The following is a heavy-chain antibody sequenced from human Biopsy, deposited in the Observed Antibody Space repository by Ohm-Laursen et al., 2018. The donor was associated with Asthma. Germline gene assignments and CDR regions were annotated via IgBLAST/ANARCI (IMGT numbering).Heavy chain of an antibody. Sequence: SLRLSCTASGFTFDDYAMHWVRQAPGKGLEWVSGVSWNSGSIDYADSVKGRFTISRDNAKNSLYLQMNSLGAEDTAVYYCAKARIHHFYDSSGYYQHDWGQGTLVTVSS. V-gene: IGHV3-9*01. CDR3: AKARIHHFYDSSGYYQHD. J-gene: IGHJ4*02. D-gene: IGHD3-22*01. CDR2: VSWNSGSI. CDR1: GFTFDDYA.